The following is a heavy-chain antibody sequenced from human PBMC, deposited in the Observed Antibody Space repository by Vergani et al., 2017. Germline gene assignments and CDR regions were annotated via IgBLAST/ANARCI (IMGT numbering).Heavy chain of an antibody. J-gene: IGHJ6*02. CDR1: GGSFSGYY. Sequence: QVQLQQWGAGLLKPSETLSLTCAVYGGSFSGYYWSWIRQPPGKGLEWIGEINHSGSTNYNPSLKSRVTISVDTSKNQFSLKLSAGTAADTAVYYCARGLDNQYSSSWYYYYYGMDVWGQGTTVTVSS. CDR3: ARGLDNQYSSSWYYYYYGMDV. D-gene: IGHD6-13*01. CDR2: INHSGST. V-gene: IGHV4-34*01.